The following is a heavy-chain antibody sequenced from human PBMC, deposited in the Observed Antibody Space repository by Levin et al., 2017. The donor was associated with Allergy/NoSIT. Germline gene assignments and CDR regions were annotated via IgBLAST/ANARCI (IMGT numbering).Heavy chain of an antibody. CDR2: ISSSSSTI. Sequence: GGSLRLSCAASGFTFSSYNMNWVRQAPGKGLEWVSYISSSSSTIDYADSVKGRFTISRDNAKNSLYLQMNSLRAEDTAVYYCARLSRLDYWGQGTLVTVSS. V-gene: IGHV3-48*04. J-gene: IGHJ4*02. CDR1: GFTFSSYN. D-gene: IGHD6-13*01. CDR3: ARLSRLDY.